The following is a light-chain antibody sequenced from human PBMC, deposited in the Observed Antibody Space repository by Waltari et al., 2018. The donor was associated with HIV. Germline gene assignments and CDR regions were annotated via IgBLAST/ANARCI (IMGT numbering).Light chain of an antibody. CDR1: SSDIGDSNY. CDR3: CSFAGSYTLV. Sequence: QSALTQPRPVSGSPGQSVPISCTGTSSDIGDSNYVSWYQQHPGKAPKLMIYDVTKRPSGVPDRFSGSKSGNTASLTISGLQAEDEAAYYCCSFAGSYTLVFGGGTKLTVL. CDR2: DVT. J-gene: IGLJ3*02. V-gene: IGLV2-11*01.